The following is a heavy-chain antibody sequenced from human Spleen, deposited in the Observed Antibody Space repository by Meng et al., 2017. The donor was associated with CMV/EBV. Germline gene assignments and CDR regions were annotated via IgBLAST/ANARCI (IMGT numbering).Heavy chain of an antibody. J-gene: IGHJ6*02. Sequence: YAISWVRQAPGQGLEWMGGTIPLYGITIYARKFQGRVTISTDDSTSTEYMEVSSLTSEDTAVYYCAQTWGSGTYYTNDYYYDMDVWGQGTTVTVSS. CDR2: TIPLYGIT. V-gene: IGHV1-69*05. CDR1: YA. CDR3: AQTWGSGTYYTNDYYYDMDV. D-gene: IGHD3-10*01.